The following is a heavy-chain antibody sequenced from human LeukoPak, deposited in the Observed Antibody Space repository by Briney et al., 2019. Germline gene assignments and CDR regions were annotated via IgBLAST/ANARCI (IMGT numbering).Heavy chain of an antibody. CDR3: ARAWGYFDY. D-gene: IGHD3-16*01. V-gene: IGHV3-7*01. J-gene: IGHJ4*02. CDR2: IKKDGSEK. Sequence: PGGSLRLSCAASGFTFSYYWMTWVRQAPGKGLEWVANIKKDGSEKYYVDSVKGRFIIFRDNAKNSLYLQMNSLRVEDTAVYYCARAWGYFDYWGQGTLVTVSS. CDR1: GFTFSYYW.